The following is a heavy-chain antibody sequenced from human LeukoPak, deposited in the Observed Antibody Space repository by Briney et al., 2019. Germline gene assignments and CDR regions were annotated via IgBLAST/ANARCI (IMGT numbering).Heavy chain of an antibody. J-gene: IGHJ6*03. D-gene: IGHD1-26*01. CDR1: GYTFTSYD. V-gene: IGHV1-8*03. Sequence: GASVKVSCKASGYTFTSYDINWVRQATGQGLEWMGWMNPNSGNTGYAQKFQGRVTITRNTSISTAYMELSSLRSEDTAVYYCARGPPYSGSYFYYYYYMDVWGEGTTVTVSS. CDR3: ARGPPYSGSYFYYYYYMDV. CDR2: MNPNSGNT.